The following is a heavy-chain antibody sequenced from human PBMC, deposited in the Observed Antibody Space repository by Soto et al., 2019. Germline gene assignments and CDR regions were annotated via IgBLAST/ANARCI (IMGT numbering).Heavy chain of an antibody. CDR3: ARGFRGFDP. CDR1: GFTFSTYS. Sequence: GGSLRLSCAASGFTFSTYSMNWVRQAPGKGLEWVSSISSSNTYIYYADSVKSRITINPDTSKNQFSLQLNSMTPEDTAVYYCARGFRGFDPWGQGTLVTVSS. D-gene: IGHD3-10*01. J-gene: IGHJ5*02. V-gene: IGHV3-21*01. CDR2: ISSSNTYI.